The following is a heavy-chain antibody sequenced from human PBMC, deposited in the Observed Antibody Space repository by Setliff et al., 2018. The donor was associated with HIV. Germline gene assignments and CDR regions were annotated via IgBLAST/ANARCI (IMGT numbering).Heavy chain of an antibody. D-gene: IGHD3-3*01. V-gene: IGHV3-48*04. CDR3: ARDSYDFWSGYSFDY. J-gene: IGHJ4*02. CDR2: ISSSGSTI. Sequence: GGSLRLSCAASGFSFSKYTMKWVRQAPGKGLEWVSYISSSGSTIYYADSVKGRFTISRDNAKNSLYLQMNSLRAEDTAVYYCARDSYDFWSGYSFDYWGQGTLVTVSS. CDR1: GFSFSKYT.